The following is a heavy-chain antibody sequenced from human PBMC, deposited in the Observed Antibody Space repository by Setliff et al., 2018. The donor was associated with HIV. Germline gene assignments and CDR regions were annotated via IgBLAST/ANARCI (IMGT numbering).Heavy chain of an antibody. CDR2: INHSGST. Sequence: SETLSLTCAVYGGPFSASYWSWVRQTPGKGLEWLGEINHSGSTNYNPSLKSRVTISVDTSKNQFSLKLTSVTAADTAVYYCARRQYISLTMIGGYFDFWGQGTLVTVSS. D-gene: IGHD3-22*01. CDR1: GGPFSASY. V-gene: IGHV4-34*01. CDR3: ARRQYISLTMIGGYFDF. J-gene: IGHJ4*02.